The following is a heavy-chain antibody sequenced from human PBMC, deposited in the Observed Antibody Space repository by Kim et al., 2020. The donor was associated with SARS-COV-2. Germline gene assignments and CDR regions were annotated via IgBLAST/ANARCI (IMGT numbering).Heavy chain of an antibody. V-gene: IGHV3-30*01. Sequence: YADSVKGRVTISRDNSKDPLYLQMNSLRAEDTAVYYCARDVAAAGYFDYWGQGTLVTVSS. J-gene: IGHJ4*02. D-gene: IGHD6-13*01. CDR3: ARDVAAAGYFDY.